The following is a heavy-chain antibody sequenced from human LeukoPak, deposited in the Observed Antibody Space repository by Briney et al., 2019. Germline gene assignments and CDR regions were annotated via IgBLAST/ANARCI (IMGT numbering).Heavy chain of an antibody. CDR2: IIPIFGTA. D-gene: IGHD3-9*01. V-gene: IGHV1-69*13. CDR1: GGTFSSYA. Sequence: SVKVSCKASGGTFSSYAVSWVRQAPGQGLEWMGGIIPIFGTANYAQKFQGRVTITADESTSTAYMELSSLRSEDTAVYYCARPPEYYDILTGYLPWGQGTLVTVSS. CDR3: ARPPEYYDILTGYLP. J-gene: IGHJ5*02.